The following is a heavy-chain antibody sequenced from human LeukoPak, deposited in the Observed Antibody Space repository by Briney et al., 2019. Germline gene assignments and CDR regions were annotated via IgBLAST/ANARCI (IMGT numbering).Heavy chain of an antibody. CDR2: IYHSGST. J-gene: IGHJ4*02. D-gene: IGHD6-13*01. V-gene: IGHV4-30-2*01. CDR1: GGSISSGGYS. Sequence: SETLSLTCAVSGGSISSGGYSWSWIRQPPGKGLEWIGYIYHSGSTYYNPSLKSRVTISVDRSKNQFSLKLSSVTAADTAVYYCAREGGSSWTFDYWGQGTLVTVSS. CDR3: AREGGSSWTFDY.